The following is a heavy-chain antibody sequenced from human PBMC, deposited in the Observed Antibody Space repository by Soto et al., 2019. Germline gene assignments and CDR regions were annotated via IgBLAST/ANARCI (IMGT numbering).Heavy chain of an antibody. J-gene: IGHJ6*02. CDR2: ISYDGSNK. V-gene: IGHV3-30-3*01. CDR1: GFTFSSYA. D-gene: IGHD4-17*01. CDR3: ARDRGIGDYGRGYYYYGMDV. Sequence: QVQLVESGGGVVQPGRSLRLSCAASGFTFSSYAMHWVRQAPGKGLEWVAVISYDGSNKYYADSVKGRFTISRDNSKNPLYLQMNSLRAEETAVYYSARDRGIGDYGRGYYYYGMDVWGQGTTVTVSS.